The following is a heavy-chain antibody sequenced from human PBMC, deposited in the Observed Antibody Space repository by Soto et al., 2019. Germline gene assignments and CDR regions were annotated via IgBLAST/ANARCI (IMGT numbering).Heavy chain of an antibody. CDR1: GYTFTSYY. J-gene: IGHJ6*02. Sequence: ASVKVSCKASGYTFTSYYIHWVRQAPGQGLEGMGIINPSGGSTSYAQKFQGRVTMTRDTSTSTVYMELSSLRSEDTAVYYCARSIPAVVVVPAAILGYYYYGMDVWGQGPTLTV. CDR3: ARSIPAVVVVPAAILGYYYYGMDV. CDR2: INPSGGST. D-gene: IGHD2-2*02. V-gene: IGHV1-46*01.